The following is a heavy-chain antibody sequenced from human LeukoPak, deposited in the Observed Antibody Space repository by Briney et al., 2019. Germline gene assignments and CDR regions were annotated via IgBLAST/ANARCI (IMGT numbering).Heavy chain of an antibody. J-gene: IGHJ5*02. CDR3: ARGSHYDFWSGYEGEDNWFDP. Sequence: SVKVSCKASGGTFSSYAISWVRRAPGQGLEWMGGIIPIFGTANYAQKFQGRVTITTDESTSTAYMELSSLRSEDTAVYYCARGSHYDFWSGYEGEDNWFDPWGQGTLVTVSS. CDR2: IIPIFGTA. D-gene: IGHD3-3*01. CDR1: GGTFSSYA. V-gene: IGHV1-69*05.